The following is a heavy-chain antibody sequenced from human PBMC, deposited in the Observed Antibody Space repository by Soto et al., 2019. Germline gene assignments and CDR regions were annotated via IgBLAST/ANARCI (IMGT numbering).Heavy chain of an antibody. CDR3: ARSFVVAGTHDAFDI. V-gene: IGHV4-59*08. D-gene: IGHD6-19*01. Sequence: SETLSLTCTVSGGSISSYYWSWIRQPPGKGLEWIGYIYYSGSTNYNPSLKSRVTISVDTSKNQFSLKLISVTAADTAVYYCARSFVVAGTHDAFDIWGQGTMVTVSS. J-gene: IGHJ3*02. CDR1: GGSISSYY. CDR2: IYYSGST.